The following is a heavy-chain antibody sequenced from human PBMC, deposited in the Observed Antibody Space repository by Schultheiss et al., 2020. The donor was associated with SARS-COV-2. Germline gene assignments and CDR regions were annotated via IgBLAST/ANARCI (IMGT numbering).Heavy chain of an antibody. Sequence: GGSLRLSCAASGFTFINAWMSWVRQAPGKGLEWVSAISGSGGSTYYADSVKGRFTISRDNSKNTLYLQMNSLRAEDTAVYYCAKRPAYYYYYYMDVWGKGTTVTVSS. CDR2: ISGSGGST. J-gene: IGHJ6*03. CDR1: GFTFINAW. CDR3: AKRPAYYYYYYMDV. V-gene: IGHV3-23*01.